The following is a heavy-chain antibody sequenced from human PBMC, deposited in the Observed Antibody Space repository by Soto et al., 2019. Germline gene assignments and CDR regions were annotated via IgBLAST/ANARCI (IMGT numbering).Heavy chain of an antibody. D-gene: IGHD3-9*01. CDR2: IITIFSTA. V-gene: IGHV1-69*13. CDR3: ATRLVESPHTYGMDV. CDR1: GGTFSSYA. J-gene: IGHJ6*02. Sequence: SVKVSCKASGGTFSSYAISWVRQAPGQRLEWMREIITIFSTANYAQKFQGRVTITADESTSTAYMELSSLRSEDTAVYYCATRLVESPHTYGMDVWGQGTTVTVSS.